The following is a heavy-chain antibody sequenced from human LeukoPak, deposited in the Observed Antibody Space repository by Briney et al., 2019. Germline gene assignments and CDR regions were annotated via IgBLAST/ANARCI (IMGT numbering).Heavy chain of an antibody. Sequence: GRSLILSCAASGFTFSSYAMHWVRQAPGKGLEWVAVISYDGSNKYYADSVKGRFTISRDNSKNTLYLQMNSLRAEDTAVYYCAKSYYYDKLAYYWGQGTLVTVSS. CDR3: AKSYYYDKLAYY. CDR1: GFTFSSYA. D-gene: IGHD3-22*01. V-gene: IGHV3-30*18. J-gene: IGHJ4*02. CDR2: ISYDGSNK.